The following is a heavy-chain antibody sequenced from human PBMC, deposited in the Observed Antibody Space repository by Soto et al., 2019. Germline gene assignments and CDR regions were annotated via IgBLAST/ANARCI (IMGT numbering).Heavy chain of an antibody. D-gene: IGHD6-13*01. CDR1: GGSFSTYG. Sequence: QVHLVQSGAEVKKPGSSVNISCKASGGSFSTYGINWVRKSPGQGLEWMGGIIPASATENYAQKFQGRVTINADKSTNIAHMQMSSLRSEDTAVYYCATAVTAGIYYNYGMDVWGQGTTVTVSS. CDR2: IIPASATE. V-gene: IGHV1-69*14. J-gene: IGHJ6*02. CDR3: ATAVTAGIYYNYGMDV.